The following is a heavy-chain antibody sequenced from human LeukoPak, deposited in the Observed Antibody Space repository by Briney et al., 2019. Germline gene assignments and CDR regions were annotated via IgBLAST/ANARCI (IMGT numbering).Heavy chain of an antibody. Sequence: GESLKISCKGSGYSFTSYWIGWVRQMPGKGLEWMGIIYPGDSDTRYSPSFQGQVTISADKSISTAYLQWSSLKASDTAMYYCAAGRDQTTPGQYEDVWGKGTTVTVSS. CDR2: IYPGDSDT. J-gene: IGHJ6*04. D-gene: IGHD4-11*01. CDR1: GYSFTSYW. V-gene: IGHV5-51*01. CDR3: AAGRDQTTPGQYEDV.